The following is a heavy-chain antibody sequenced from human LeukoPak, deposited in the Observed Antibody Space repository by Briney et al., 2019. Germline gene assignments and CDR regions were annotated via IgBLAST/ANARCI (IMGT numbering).Heavy chain of an antibody. V-gene: IGHV3-23*01. D-gene: IGHD3-10*01. CDR3: AKAVGFGEAYGMDV. CDR2: INNYGTT. J-gene: IGHJ6*02. CDR1: GFTFSSYA. Sequence: GGSLRLSCAASGFTFSSYALSWVRQAPGKGLEWVSTINNYGTTYYADSVKGRFTISRDNSKNTLYLQMNSLRPEDTAVYYCAKAVGFGEAYGMDVWGQGTTVTVSS.